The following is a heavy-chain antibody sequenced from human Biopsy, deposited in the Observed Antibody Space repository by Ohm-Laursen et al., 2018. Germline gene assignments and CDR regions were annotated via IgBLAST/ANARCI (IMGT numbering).Heavy chain of an antibody. D-gene: IGHD2-15*01. V-gene: IGHV4-59*08. J-gene: IGHJ4*02. CDR3: VRRGSGGRSFDH. Sequence: SDTLSLTWAVSGGSISSFYWTWIRQPPGKGPEWIGDISDSGSTNYKPSLKSRVIIPVDTSKNQFSLNLSSVTAADTAVYYYVRRGSGGRSFDHWGQGTLVTVSS. CDR1: GGSISSFY. CDR2: ISDSGST.